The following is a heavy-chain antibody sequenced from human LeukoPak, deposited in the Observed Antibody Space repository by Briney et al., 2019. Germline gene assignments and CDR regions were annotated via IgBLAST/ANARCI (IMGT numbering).Heavy chain of an antibody. CDR2: ISWNSGSI. CDR1: GFTFDDYA. J-gene: IGHJ4*02. V-gene: IGHV3-9*01. CDR3: AKESDYDRGLDY. Sequence: GRSLRLSCAATGFTFDDYAMHWVRQAPGKGLEWVSGISWNSGSIGYADSVKGRFTISRDNAKNSLYLQMNSLRAEDTALHYCAKESDYDRGLDYWGQGTLVTVSS. D-gene: IGHD3-22*01.